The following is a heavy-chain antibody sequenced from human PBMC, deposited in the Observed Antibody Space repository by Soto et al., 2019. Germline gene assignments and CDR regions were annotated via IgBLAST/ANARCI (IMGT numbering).Heavy chain of an antibody. Sequence: QLQLQESGPGLVKPSETLSLTCTVSGGSISSSSYYWGWIRQPPGKGLEWIGSIYYSGSTYYNPSLKSRVTISVDTSKNQFSLKLSSVTAADTAVYYCARHAAGYYFDYWGQGTLVTVSS. V-gene: IGHV4-39*01. CDR2: IYYSGST. J-gene: IGHJ4*02. CDR3: ARHAAGYYFDY. D-gene: IGHD6-13*01. CDR1: GGSISSSSYY.